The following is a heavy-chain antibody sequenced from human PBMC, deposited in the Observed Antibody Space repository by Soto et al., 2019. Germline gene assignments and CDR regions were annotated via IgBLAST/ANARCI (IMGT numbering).Heavy chain of an antibody. CDR1: GFTFRLYS. CDR3: ARAVTWGLDV. D-gene: IGHD3-10*01. Sequence: EVQLVEAGGGLVQPGGSLRLSCAASGFTFRLYSMSWVRQAPGKGLEWVSYISRSSTGIHYADSVKGRFTISRDDATNSMHLQMSSLRDGDTAVYYGARAVTWGLDVWGQGTTVSISS. CDR2: ISRSSTGI. V-gene: IGHV3-48*02. J-gene: IGHJ6*02.